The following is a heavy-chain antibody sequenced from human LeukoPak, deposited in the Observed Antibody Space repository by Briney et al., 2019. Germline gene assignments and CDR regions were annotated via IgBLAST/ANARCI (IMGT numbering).Heavy chain of an antibody. CDR2: ISSSSSYI. D-gene: IGHD3-16*01. V-gene: IGHV3-21*01. CDR1: GITFSSYS. J-gene: IGHJ4*02. Sequence: GGSLRLSCAASGITFSSYSMNWVRQAPGKGLEWVSSISSSSSYIYYADSMKGRFTISRDNAKNSLYLQMNSLRAEDTAVYYCARGSSDYPGIDYWGQGTLVTVSS. CDR3: ARGSSDYPGIDY.